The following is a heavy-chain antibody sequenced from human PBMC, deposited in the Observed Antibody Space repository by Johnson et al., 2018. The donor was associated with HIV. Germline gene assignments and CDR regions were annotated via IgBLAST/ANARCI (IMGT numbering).Heavy chain of an antibody. V-gene: IGHV3-30-3*01. CDR3: ARSMTTVTVAFDI. CDR2: ISYDGSNK. Sequence: QMQLVESGGGVVQPGRSLRLSRAASGFTFSSYAMHWVRQAPGKGLEWVAVISYDGSNKYYADSVKGRFTISRDNSKNTLYLQMNSLRAEDTAVYYCARSMTTVTVAFDIWGQGTMVTVSS. D-gene: IGHD4-17*01. J-gene: IGHJ3*02. CDR1: GFTFSSYA.